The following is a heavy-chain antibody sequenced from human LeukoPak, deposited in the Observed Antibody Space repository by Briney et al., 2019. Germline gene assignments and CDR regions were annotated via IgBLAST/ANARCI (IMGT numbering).Heavy chain of an antibody. CDR1: GGSFSGYY. V-gene: IGHV4-34*01. CDR2: INHSGST. J-gene: IGHJ6*03. D-gene: IGHD5-12*01. Sequence: PSETLSLTCAVYGGSFSGYYWSWIRQPPGKGLEWIGEINHSGSTNYNPSLKSRVTISVDTSKNQFSLKLSSVTAADTAVYYCARPLRSRYYYYMDVWGKGTTVTVSS. CDR3: ARPLRSRYYYYMDV.